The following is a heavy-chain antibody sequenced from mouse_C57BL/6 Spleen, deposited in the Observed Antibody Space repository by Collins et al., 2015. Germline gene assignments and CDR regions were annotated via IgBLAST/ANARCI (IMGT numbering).Heavy chain of an antibody. CDR3: ARSLYDYDGAY. Sequence: QVQLQQPGAELVKPGASVKLSCKASGYTFTSYWMHWVKQRPGQGLEWIGEIDPFDSYTNYNQKFKGKATLTVDKSSSTAYMQLSSLTSEDSAVYYCARSLYDYDGAYWGQGTLVTVSA. CDR1: GYTFTSYW. J-gene: IGHJ3*01. D-gene: IGHD2-4*01. CDR2: IDPFDSYT. V-gene: IGHV1-69*02.